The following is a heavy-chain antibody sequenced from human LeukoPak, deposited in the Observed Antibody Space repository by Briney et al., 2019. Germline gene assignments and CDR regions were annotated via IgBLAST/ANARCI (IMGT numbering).Heavy chain of an antibody. CDR1: GGTFSSYA. V-gene: IGHV1-69*05. Sequence: ASVKVSCKASGGTFSSYAISWVRQAPGQGLEWMGGIIPIFGTANYAQKFQGRVTMTRDMSTSTVYMELSSLRSEDTAVYYCARRTGGAAGDWGQGTLVTVSS. CDR2: IIPIFGTA. CDR3: ARRTGGAAGD. J-gene: IGHJ4*02. D-gene: IGHD6-13*01.